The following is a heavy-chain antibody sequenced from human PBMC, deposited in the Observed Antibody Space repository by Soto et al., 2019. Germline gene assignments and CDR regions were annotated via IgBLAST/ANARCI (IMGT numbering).Heavy chain of an antibody. CDR2: INPETGGT. CDR1: GYTFTGYY. CDR3: ARERYQVISDGLDV. V-gene: IGHV1-2*02. D-gene: IGHD2-2*01. Sequence: ASVKVSCKASGYTFTGYYVHWVREAPGQGLEWMGWINPETGGTSYAQKFQGRVTLSRDTSINTAYLELSRLRFDDAAVYFCARERYQVISDGLDVWGQGTTVTVSS. J-gene: IGHJ6*02.